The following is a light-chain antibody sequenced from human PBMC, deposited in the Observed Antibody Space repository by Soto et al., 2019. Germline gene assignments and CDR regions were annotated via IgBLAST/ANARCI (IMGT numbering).Light chain of an antibody. CDR3: SSYTSSSTDYV. V-gene: IGLV2-14*01. CDR2: AVS. Sequence: QSVLTQPASVSGSPGQSITISCTGTSSDVGGYNYVSWYQRHPGKAPKLMIYAVSNRPSGVSNRFSGSKSGNTASLTISGLQAEDEADYYCSSYTSSSTDYVFGTGTKVTV. J-gene: IGLJ1*01. CDR1: SSDVGGYNY.